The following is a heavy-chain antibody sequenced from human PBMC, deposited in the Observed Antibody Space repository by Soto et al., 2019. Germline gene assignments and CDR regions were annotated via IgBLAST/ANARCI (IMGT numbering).Heavy chain of an antibody. J-gene: IGHJ4*02. CDR3: ARSIAAPSTDIDY. D-gene: IGHD6-13*01. CDR2: IWYDGSNK. V-gene: IGHV3-33*01. Sequence: GGSLRLSCAASGFTFSSYGMHWVRQAPGKGLEWVAVIWYDGSNKYYADSVKGRFTISRDNSKNTLYLQMNSLRAEDTAVYYCARSIAAPSTDIDYWGQGTLVTVSS. CDR1: GFTFSSYG.